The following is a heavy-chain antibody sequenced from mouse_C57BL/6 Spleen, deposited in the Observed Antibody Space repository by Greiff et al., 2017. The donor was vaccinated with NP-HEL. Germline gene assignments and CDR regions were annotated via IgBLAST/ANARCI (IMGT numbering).Heavy chain of an antibody. J-gene: IGHJ3*01. Sequence: DVHLVESGGGLVKPGGSLKLSCAASGFTFSDYGMHWVRQAPEKGLEWVAYISSGSSTIYYADTVKGRFTISRDNAKNTLFLQMTSLRSEDTAMYYCARGYGSSSAWFAYWGQGTLVTVSA. CDR1: GFTFSDYG. V-gene: IGHV5-17*01. CDR2: ISSGSSTI. CDR3: ARGYGSSSAWFAY. D-gene: IGHD1-1*01.